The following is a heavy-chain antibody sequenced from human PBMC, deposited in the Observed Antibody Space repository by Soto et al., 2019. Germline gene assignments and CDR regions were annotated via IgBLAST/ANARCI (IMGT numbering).Heavy chain of an antibody. D-gene: IGHD1-26*01. CDR2: IKGDGTTT. CDR1: GFNFSPYF. Sequence: EAHLVESGGGLPQPGGSLRLSCVASGFNFSPYFMAWVRQGPGRGLEWVSHIKGDGTTTAYADSVRGRFIISRDNGRYTLFLQMISLREEGTAVYYCVRDRGTPVSFDIWGQGTTVIVSS. V-gene: IGHV3-74*01. CDR3: VRDRGTPVSFDI. J-gene: IGHJ3*02.